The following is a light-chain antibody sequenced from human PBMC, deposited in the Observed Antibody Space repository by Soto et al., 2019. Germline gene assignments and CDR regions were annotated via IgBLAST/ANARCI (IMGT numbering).Light chain of an antibody. CDR2: VAS. V-gene: IGKV3-20*01. Sequence: EIVLTQSPGPPSFSPGEKATLSCRASQSVSSSYLAWFQQKSGQAPRLLIYVASSRATGIPDRFSGSGSGTDFTLTISRLEPEDFAVYYCQQYGSYPVTFGRGTKVDIK. J-gene: IGKJ1*01. CDR3: QQYGSYPVT. CDR1: QSVSSSY.